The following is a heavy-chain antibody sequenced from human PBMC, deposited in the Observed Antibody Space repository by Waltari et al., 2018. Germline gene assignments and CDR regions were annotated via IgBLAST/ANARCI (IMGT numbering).Heavy chain of an antibody. Sequence: QVQLVQSGAEVKKPGSSVKVSCKASGGTFSSYTISWVRQAPGQGLEWMGRIIPLLGIANYAQKFQCRFTITADKSTSTAYMELSSLRSEDTAVYYCAKDGSSGFSHDAFDIWGQGTMVTVSS. CDR3: AKDGSSGFSHDAFDI. CDR2: IIPLLGIA. V-gene: IGHV1-69*08. J-gene: IGHJ3*02. D-gene: IGHD6-19*01. CDR1: GGTFSSYT.